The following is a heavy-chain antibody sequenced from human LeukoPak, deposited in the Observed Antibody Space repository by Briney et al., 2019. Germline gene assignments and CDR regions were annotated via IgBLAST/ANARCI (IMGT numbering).Heavy chain of an antibody. CDR1: GGTFSSYA. J-gene: IGHJ1*01. D-gene: IGHD3-9*01. CDR2: IIPIFGTA. CDR3: ARDGHYDILTGYFQD. Sequence: ASVKVSCKASGGTFSSYAISWVRQAPGQGLEWMGGIIPIFGTANYAQKFQGRVTITTDESTSTAYMELSSLRAEDTAVYYCARDGHYDILTGYFQDWGQGTLVTVSS. V-gene: IGHV1-69*05.